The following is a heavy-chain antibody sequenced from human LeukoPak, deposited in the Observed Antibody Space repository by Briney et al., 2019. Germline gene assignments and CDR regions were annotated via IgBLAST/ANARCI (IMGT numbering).Heavy chain of an antibody. CDR1: GFTSNY. Sequence: AGGSLRLSCAASGFTSNYMSWVRQAPGKGLEWISLIYSDGSTTFYADSVKGRFTISRDNSKNTFYLQMNRLRPEDTAVYYCASDGYNYFEFWGQGTLVIVPP. CDR2: IYSDGSTT. J-gene: IGHJ4*02. V-gene: IGHV3-53*01. CDR3: ASDGYNYFEF. D-gene: IGHD5-24*01.